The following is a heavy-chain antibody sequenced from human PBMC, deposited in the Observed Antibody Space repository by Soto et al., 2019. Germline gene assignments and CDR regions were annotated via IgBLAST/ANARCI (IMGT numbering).Heavy chain of an antibody. CDR2: ISWNSGSI. J-gene: IGHJ3*02. V-gene: IGHV3-9*01. D-gene: IGHD3-3*01. CDR3: AKDGLKYYDFWSGPNDAFDI. CDR1: GFTFDDYA. Sequence: GGSLRLSCAASGFTFDDYAMHWVRQAPGKGLEWVSGISWNSGSIGYADSVKGRFTISRDNAKNSLYLQMNSLRAEDTALYYCAKDGLKYYDFWSGPNDAFDIWGQGTMVTVSS.